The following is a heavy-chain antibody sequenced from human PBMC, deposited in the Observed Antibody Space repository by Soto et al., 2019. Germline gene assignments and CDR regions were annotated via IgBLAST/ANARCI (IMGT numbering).Heavy chain of an antibody. D-gene: IGHD3-10*01. CDR1: GGSISSSNW. CDR3: ARVRESYYPYYYYYGMDV. CDR2: IYHSGST. Sequence: SETLSLTCAVSGGSISSSNWWSWVRQPPGKGLEWIGEIYHSGSTNYNPSLKSRVTISVDKSKNQFSLKLSSVTAADTAVYYCARVRESYYPYYYYYGMDVWGQGTTVTVSS. J-gene: IGHJ6*02. V-gene: IGHV4-4*02.